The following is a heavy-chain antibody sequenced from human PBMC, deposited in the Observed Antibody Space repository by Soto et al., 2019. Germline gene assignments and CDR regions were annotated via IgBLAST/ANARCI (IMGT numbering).Heavy chain of an antibody. V-gene: IGHV3-23*01. CDR2: ISGSGGST. D-gene: IGHD4-17*01. CDR1: GFTFSSYA. Sequence: PGGSLRLSCAASGFTFSSYAMSWVRQAPGKGLEWVSAISGSGGSTYYADSVKGRFTISRDNSKNTLYLQMNSLRAEDTAVYYCARGYGDYDHYYYYYGMDVWGQGTTVTVSS. J-gene: IGHJ6*02. CDR3: ARGYGDYDHYYYYYGMDV.